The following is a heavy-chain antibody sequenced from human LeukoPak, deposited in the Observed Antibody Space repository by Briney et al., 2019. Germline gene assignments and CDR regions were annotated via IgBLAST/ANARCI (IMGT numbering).Heavy chain of an antibody. Sequence: SETLSLTCTVSGGSIRSSTYYWAWIRQPPGKGLEWTGTIHHSGDTYYNPSLKSRVTISVDTTKNQFSLNLSSVTAADTAGYYCARLGGYYDPPDYWGQGTLVTVSS. D-gene: IGHD3-22*01. CDR3: ARLGGYYDPPDY. V-gene: IGHV4-39*01. J-gene: IGHJ4*02. CDR1: GGSIRSSTYY. CDR2: IHHSGDT.